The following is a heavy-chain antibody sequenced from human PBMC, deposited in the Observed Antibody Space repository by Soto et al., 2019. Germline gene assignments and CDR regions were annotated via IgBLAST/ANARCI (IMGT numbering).Heavy chain of an antibody. CDR1: GYTLTELS. CDR3: ARGGSGYIWFNEY. CDR2: FDPEDGET. J-gene: IGHJ4*02. D-gene: IGHD3-22*01. Sequence: ASVKVSFKVSGYTLTELSMHWVRQAPGKGLEWMGGFDPEDGETIYAQKFQGRVTMTEDTSTDTAYMELSSLRSEDTAMYYCARGGSGYIWFNEYWGQGTLVTVSS. V-gene: IGHV1-24*01.